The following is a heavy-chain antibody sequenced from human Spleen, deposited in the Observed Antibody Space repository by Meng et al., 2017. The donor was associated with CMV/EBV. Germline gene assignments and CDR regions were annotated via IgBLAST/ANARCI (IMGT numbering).Heavy chain of an antibody. CDR2: IWSDGSYQ. V-gene: IGHV3-33*06. J-gene: IGHJ6*02. CDR1: QFTFKNYA. Sequence: GESLKISCAASQFTFKNYAMHWVRQAPGKGLEWVAVIWSDGSYQYYGDSVRGRFTISRDNSNNTLYLEMNSLRAEDTAVYYCAKEGCCSSTDSYWINYYYYGMDVWGQGTTVTVSS. CDR3: AKEGCCSSTDSYWINYYYYGMDV. D-gene: IGHD2-2*01.